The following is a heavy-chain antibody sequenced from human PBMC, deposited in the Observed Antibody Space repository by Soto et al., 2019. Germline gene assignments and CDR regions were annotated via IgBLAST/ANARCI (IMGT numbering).Heavy chain of an antibody. Sequence: QVQLVQSGAEVKKPGASVKVSCKASGYTFTSYDINWVRQATGQGLEYLGWMNPNSGNTGYVQKFQGSVNMTRDTSISPAYMELSSLRSEDSAVYFCARGIKYGAYSRWFAPWGQGTLVTVSS. CDR2: MNPNSGNT. D-gene: IGHD4-17*01. CDR1: GYTFTSYD. V-gene: IGHV1-8*01. J-gene: IGHJ5*02. CDR3: ARGIKYGAYSRWFAP.